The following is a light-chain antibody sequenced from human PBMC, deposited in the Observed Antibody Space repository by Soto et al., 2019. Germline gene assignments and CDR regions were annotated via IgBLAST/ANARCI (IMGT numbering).Light chain of an antibody. CDR2: GAS. CDR1: QSVSSSY. J-gene: IGKJ4*01. Sequence: EIVLTQSPGTLSLSPGERATLSCRASQSVSSSYLAWYQRRPGQATRLLIYGASSRATGIPDRFSGSGSGTDFTLTISRLEPEDFAVYYCQQYGSSPLTFGGGTKVDTK. V-gene: IGKV3-20*01. CDR3: QQYGSSPLT.